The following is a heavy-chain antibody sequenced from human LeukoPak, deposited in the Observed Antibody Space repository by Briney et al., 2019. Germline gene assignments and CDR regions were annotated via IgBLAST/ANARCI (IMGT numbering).Heavy chain of an antibody. D-gene: IGHD3-16*01. CDR3: ARGGRYAYFLDY. CDR2: ISYDGSNK. V-gene: IGHV3-30-3*01. Sequence: PGGSLRLSCAASGFTFSSYAMHWVRQAPGKGLEWVAVISYDGSNKYYADSVKGRFTISRDNSKNTLYLQMNSLRAEDTAVYYCARGGRYAYFLDYWGQGTLVTVSS. CDR1: GFTFSSYA. J-gene: IGHJ4*02.